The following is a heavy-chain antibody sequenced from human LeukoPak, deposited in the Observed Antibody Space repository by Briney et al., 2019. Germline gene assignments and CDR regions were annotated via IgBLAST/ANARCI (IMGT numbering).Heavy chain of an antibody. CDR2: IIPIFGTA. CDR1: GGTFSSYA. CDR3: ARDRDILTGYYSS. J-gene: IGHJ4*02. V-gene: IGHV1-69*05. Sequence: ASVKVSCKASGGTFSSYAISWVRQAPGQGLEWMGGIIPIFGTANYAQKFQGRVTITTDESTSTAYMGLSSLRSEDTAVYYCARDRDILTGYYSSWGQGTLVTVSS. D-gene: IGHD3-9*01.